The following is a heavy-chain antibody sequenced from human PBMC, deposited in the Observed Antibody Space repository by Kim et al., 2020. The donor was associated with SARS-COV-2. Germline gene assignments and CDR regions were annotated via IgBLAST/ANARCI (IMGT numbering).Heavy chain of an antibody. CDR2: IAHDGSTR. CDR1: GFTFSSSA. CDR3: AKEKSGVGVIDS. V-gene: IGHV3-30*04. D-gene: IGHD2-8*01. Sequence: GGSLRLSCVASGFTFSSSALHWVRQAPGKGLEWVAVIAHDGSTRVYANSVEGRFTISRDNSRKTLFLQMNGLRPEDTAVYYCAKEKSGVGVIDSCGQGTLVTVSS. J-gene: IGHJ4*02.